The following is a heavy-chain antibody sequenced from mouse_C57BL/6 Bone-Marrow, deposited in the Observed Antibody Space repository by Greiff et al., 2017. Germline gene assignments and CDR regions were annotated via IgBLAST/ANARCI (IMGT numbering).Heavy chain of an antibody. Sequence: AQLQQSGPVLVKPGASVKMSCKASGYTFTDYYMNWVKQSHGKSLEWIGVINPYNGGTSYNQKFKGKATLTVDKSSSTAYMELNSLTSEDSAVYWCASDGSSWGYWGQGTTLTVSS. CDR3: ASDGSSWGY. V-gene: IGHV1-19*01. D-gene: IGHD1-1*01. J-gene: IGHJ2*01. CDR2: INPYNGGT. CDR1: GYTFTDYY.